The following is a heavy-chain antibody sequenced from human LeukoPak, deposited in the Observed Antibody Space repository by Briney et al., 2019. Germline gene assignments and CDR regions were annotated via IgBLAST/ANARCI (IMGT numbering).Heavy chain of an antibody. Sequence: GGSLRLSCVASGFTFSRYWMHWVRQAPGKGLVWVSRIRNDGRSTVYADSVKGRFTISRDNAKNTLYLQMNSLRADDTAIYYCTRTYYYDSIDYFDYWGQGTLVTVSS. D-gene: IGHD3-22*01. CDR3: TRTYYYDSIDYFDY. J-gene: IGHJ4*02. CDR1: GFTFSRYW. V-gene: IGHV3-74*01. CDR2: IRNDGRST.